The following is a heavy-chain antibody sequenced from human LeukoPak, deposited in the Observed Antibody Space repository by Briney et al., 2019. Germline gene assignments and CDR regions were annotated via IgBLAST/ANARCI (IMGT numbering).Heavy chain of an antibody. J-gene: IGHJ3*02. CDR3: ARDYDSSGSDAFDI. V-gene: IGHV3-21*01. CDR1: GFTFSSYS. Sequence: GGSLRLSCAASGFTFSSYSMNWVRQAPGKGLEWVSSISSSSSYIHYADSVKGRFTISRDNAKNSLYLQMNSLRAEDTAVYYCARDYDSSGSDAFDIWGQGTMVTVSS. CDR2: ISSSSSYI. D-gene: IGHD3-22*01.